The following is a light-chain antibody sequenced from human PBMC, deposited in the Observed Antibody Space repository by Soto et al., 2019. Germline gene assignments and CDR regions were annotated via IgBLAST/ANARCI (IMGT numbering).Light chain of an antibody. Sequence: DIVMTQSPDSLAVSLGERATINCKSSQSVLYSSNNQNYLAWYQQKPGQPPKLLIYWASIRESGVPDRFSGNGSGTDFTHSISGLQAEDVPVSYCQQHYSTPLTFGHETQVDIK. CDR2: WAS. V-gene: IGKV4-1*01. CDR3: QQHYSTPLT. CDR1: QSVLYSSNNQNY. J-gene: IGKJ1*01.